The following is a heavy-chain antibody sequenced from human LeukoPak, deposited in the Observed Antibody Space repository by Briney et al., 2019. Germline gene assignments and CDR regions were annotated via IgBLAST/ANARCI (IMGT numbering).Heavy chain of an antibody. CDR1: GFTFSSYA. CDR3: ARAGNYYYPY. V-gene: IGHV3-74*01. Sequence: GGSLRLSCAASGFTFSSYAMHWVRQAPGEGLVWVSRMNSDGSTIDYADSVKGRFTISRDNAKNTLYLQMNSLRVEDMAVYYCARAGNYYYPYWGLGTLVTVSP. D-gene: IGHD3-10*01. CDR2: MNSDGSTI. J-gene: IGHJ4*02.